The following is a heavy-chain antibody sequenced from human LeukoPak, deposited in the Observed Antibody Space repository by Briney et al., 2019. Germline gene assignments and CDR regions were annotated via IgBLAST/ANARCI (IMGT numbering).Heavy chain of an antibody. CDR1: GGSFSTYY. J-gene: IGHJ3*02. Sequence: KPSETLSLTCTVSGGSFSTYYWNWLRQPPGKGLEWIRYISYTGSTNYSPSLKSRFTMSVDTSKNQFSLKLSSVTAADTAVYYCARLRELAALHDALDIWGQGTMVTVCS. CDR3: ARLRELAALHDALDI. CDR2: ISYTGST. V-gene: IGHV4-59*08. D-gene: IGHD5-24*01.